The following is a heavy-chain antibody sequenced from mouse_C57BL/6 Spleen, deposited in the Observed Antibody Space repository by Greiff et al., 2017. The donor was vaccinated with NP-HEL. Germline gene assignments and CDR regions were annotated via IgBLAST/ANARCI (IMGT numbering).Heavy chain of an antibody. CDR3: AREGTGTSYYFDY. Sequence: EVQLQQSGPELVKPGASVKIPCKASGYTFTDYNMDWVKQSHGKSLEWIGDINPNNGGTIYNQKFKGKATLTVDKSSSTAYMELRSLTSEDTAVYDCAREGTGTSYYFDYWGQGTTLTVSS. J-gene: IGHJ2*01. CDR1: GYTFTDYN. V-gene: IGHV1-18*01. CDR2: INPNNGGT. D-gene: IGHD4-1*01.